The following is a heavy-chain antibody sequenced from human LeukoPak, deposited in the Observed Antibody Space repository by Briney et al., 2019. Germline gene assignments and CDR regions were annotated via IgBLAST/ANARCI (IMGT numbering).Heavy chain of an antibody. CDR2: IYYTGNT. CDR3: ARRDYYPTWRVRLAAFDI. J-gene: IGHJ3*02. CDR1: GGSISSSSYY. V-gene: IGHV4-39*07. Sequence: SETLSLTCTVSGGSISSSSYYWGWIRQPPGKGLEWIGSIYYTGNTYYNPSLKSRVTISVDTSKNQFSLKLSSVTAADTAVYYCARRDYYPTWRVRLAAFDIWGQGTMVTVSS. D-gene: IGHD3-10*01.